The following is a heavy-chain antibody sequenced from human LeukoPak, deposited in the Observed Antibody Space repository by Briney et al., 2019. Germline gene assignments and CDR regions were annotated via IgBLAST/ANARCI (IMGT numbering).Heavy chain of an antibody. CDR2: IDRPAKSYAT. CDR1: GFXLSDSA. V-gene: IGHV3-73*01. Sequence: GGSLRLSCAASGFXLSDSAIHWVRQASGKGLKWVGLIDRPAKSYATAYGASVGGRFTISRDDSKNTAYLQMDSLKTEDTALYYCTRDRGTYNWLDPWGQGTLVTVSS. D-gene: IGHD1-26*01. J-gene: IGHJ5*02. CDR3: TRDRGTYNWLDP.